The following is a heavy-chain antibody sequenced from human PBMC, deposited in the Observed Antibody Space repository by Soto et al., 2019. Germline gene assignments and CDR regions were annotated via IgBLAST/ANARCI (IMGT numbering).Heavy chain of an antibody. D-gene: IGHD2-15*01. Sequence: PSETLSLTCSVSGDSISTVDYFWAWIRQPPGQALEYIGYIYKSATTYYIPSFESRVAISLDTSKSQFSLNVTSVTAADTAVYFCARGRYCLTGRCFPNWFDSWGQGTLVTVSS. J-gene: IGHJ5*01. V-gene: IGHV4-30-4*01. CDR2: IYKSATT. CDR1: GDSISTVDYF. CDR3: ARGRYCLTGRCFPNWFDS.